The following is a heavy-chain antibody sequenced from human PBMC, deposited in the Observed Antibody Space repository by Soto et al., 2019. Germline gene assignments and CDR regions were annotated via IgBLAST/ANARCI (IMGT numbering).Heavy chain of an antibody. CDR1: GDSVSSNSAA. J-gene: IGHJ6*02. CDR3: TGGSGSYDGMDV. Sequence: SQTLSLTCAISGDSVSSNSAAWNWIRQSPSRGLEWLGRTYYRSKWYNDYAVSVKSRMTINPDTSKNQFSLQLNSVTPEDTAVYYCTGGSGSYDGMDVWGQGTTVTVSS. CDR2: TYYRSKWYN. D-gene: IGHD3-10*01. V-gene: IGHV6-1*01.